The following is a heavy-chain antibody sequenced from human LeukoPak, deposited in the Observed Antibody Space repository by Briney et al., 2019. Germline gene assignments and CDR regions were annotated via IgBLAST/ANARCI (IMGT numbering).Heavy chain of an antibody. Sequence: ASVMVSCKASGYTFTGYYIHWVRQAPGRGLEWMGWNNPNSGDTKYAQKFQGRVTMTRDTSISTAYMEQNSLRSDDTAVYYCARYCSTATCSEGDVYWGQGTLVTVSS. CDR3: ARYCSTATCSEGDVY. CDR2: NNPNSGDT. V-gene: IGHV1-2*02. J-gene: IGHJ4*02. CDR1: GYTFTGYY. D-gene: IGHD2-2*01.